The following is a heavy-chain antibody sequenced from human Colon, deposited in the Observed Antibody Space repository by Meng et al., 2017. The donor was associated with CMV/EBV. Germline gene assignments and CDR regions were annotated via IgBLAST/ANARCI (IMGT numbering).Heavy chain of an antibody. D-gene: IGHD2-2*01. Sequence: QVQLQESGPVLCKPSETLSLTSTVSDDSISSYYWTWIRQPPGKGLEWIGYIHDSEGTKYKPSLKSRVTISLDMSKSQFSLKLSSVTAADTAVYYCARGGYESGKYLVLDYWGQGALVTVSS. V-gene: IGHV4-59*01. CDR2: IHDSEGT. CDR1: DDSISSYY. J-gene: IGHJ4*02. CDR3: ARGGYESGKYLVLDY.